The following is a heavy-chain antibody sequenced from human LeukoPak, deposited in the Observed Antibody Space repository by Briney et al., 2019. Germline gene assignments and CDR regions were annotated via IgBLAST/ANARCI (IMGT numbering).Heavy chain of an antibody. CDR1: GGSIGSGDYY. CDR2: IYYSGST. Sequence: PSQTLSLTCTVSGGSIGSGDYYWSWIRQPPGKGLEWIGYIYYSGSTYYNPSLKSRVTISVDTSKNQFSLKLSSVTAADTAVYYCASRTLYCSSTSCYRGLDWFDPWGQGTLVTVSS. D-gene: IGHD2-2*01. CDR3: ASRTLYCSSTSCYRGLDWFDP. V-gene: IGHV4-30-4*08. J-gene: IGHJ5*02.